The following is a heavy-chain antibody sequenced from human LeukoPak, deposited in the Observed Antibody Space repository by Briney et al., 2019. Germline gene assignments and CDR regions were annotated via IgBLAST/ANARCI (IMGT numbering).Heavy chain of an antibody. Sequence: GRSLGLSCAASGFTFDDYAMHWVRQAPGKGLEWVSGISWNSGSIGYADSVKGRFTISRDNAKNSLYLQMNSLRAEDTALYYCAKELQPAFYYYYGMDVWGQGTTVTVSS. D-gene: IGHD4-11*01. V-gene: IGHV3-9*01. J-gene: IGHJ6*02. CDR2: ISWNSGSI. CDR1: GFTFDDYA. CDR3: AKELQPAFYYYYGMDV.